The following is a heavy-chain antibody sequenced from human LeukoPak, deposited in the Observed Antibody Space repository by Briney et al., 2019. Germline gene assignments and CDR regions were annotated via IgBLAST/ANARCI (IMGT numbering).Heavy chain of an antibody. D-gene: IGHD3-9*01. V-gene: IGHV3-7*01. CDR1: GFTFSSCW. J-gene: IGHJ3*02. CDR2: IKKDGSGK. Sequence: GGSLRLSCAVSGFTFSSCWMSWGCQAQGQGLERVANIKKDGSGKYYVASGKCRFTISRDNAKNTLYLQMNSLRAEDTAVYYCAREKGDILTVYYYAFDIGGQGTMVTVSS. CDR3: AREKGDILTVYYYAFDI.